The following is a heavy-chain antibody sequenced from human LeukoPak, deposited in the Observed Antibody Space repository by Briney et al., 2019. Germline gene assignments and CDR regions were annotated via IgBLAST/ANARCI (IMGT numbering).Heavy chain of an antibody. V-gene: IGHV1-24*01. J-gene: IGHJ4*02. Sequence: ASVKVSCKVSGYTLTELSMHWERQAPGKGLEWMGGSDPEDGETIYAQKFQGRVTMTEDTSTDTAYMELSSLRSEDTAVYYCATDSGKITMVRGVIIREYYFDYWGQGTLVTVSS. CDR3: ATDSGKITMVRGVIIREYYFDY. D-gene: IGHD3-10*01. CDR1: GYTLTELS. CDR2: SDPEDGET.